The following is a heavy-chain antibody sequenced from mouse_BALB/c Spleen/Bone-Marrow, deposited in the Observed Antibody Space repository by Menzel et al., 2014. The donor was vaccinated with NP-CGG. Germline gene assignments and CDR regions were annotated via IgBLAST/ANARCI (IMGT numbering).Heavy chain of an antibody. J-gene: IGHJ1*01. Sequence: VQLKESGGGLVQPGGSLRLSCATSGFTFTDYYMNWVRQPPGMALEWLGFIRNKANGYTTDYSTSVKGRFTISRDNSQIILYLQMNTLRTEDSATYYCARDVGRLFFDVWGAGTTVTVSS. CDR2: IRNKANGYTT. CDR1: GFTFTDYY. CDR3: ARDVGRLFFDV. V-gene: IGHV7-3*02. D-gene: IGHD3-3*01.